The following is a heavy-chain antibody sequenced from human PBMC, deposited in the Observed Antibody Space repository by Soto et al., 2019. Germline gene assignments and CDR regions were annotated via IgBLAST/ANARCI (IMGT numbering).Heavy chain of an antibody. Sequence: QVQLVQSGAEVKKPGASVKVSCKASGYTFSNYALHWVRQAPGQRPEWMGWINAGNGNTKYSQKFQGRVTITRDTSGSTADMELTSLRSEDTAVYYCAIGPYSGYVYFDYWGQGTLVTVSS. CDR2: INAGNGNT. J-gene: IGHJ4*02. V-gene: IGHV1-3*01. D-gene: IGHD5-12*01. CDR1: GYTFSNYA. CDR3: AIGPYSGYVYFDY.